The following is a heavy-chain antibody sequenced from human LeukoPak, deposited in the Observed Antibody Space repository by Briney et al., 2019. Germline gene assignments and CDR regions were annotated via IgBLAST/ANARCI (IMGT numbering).Heavy chain of an antibody. CDR2: ITGRGGGT. V-gene: IGHV3-23*01. D-gene: IGHD2-8*01. CDR3: ARSLYERYYYMDV. Sequence: GGSLRLSCAASGFTFNTYAMSWLRQAPGKGLEWVSAITGRGGGTFYADSVEGRFTISRDNSKNTLYLQMNGLRAEDTAVYYCARSLYERYYYMDVWGKGTTVTVSS. CDR1: GFTFNTYA. J-gene: IGHJ6*03.